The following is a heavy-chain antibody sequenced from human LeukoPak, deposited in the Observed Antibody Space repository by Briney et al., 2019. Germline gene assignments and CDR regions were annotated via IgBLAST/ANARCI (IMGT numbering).Heavy chain of an antibody. V-gene: IGHV2-5*01. D-gene: IGHD3-10*01. CDR2: IYWNDGK. Sequence: SGPTLVNPTQTLTLTCTFSGFSLSTSGVGVGWIRQPPGKALEWLALIYWNDGKRYSPSLKSRLTITKDTSKNQVVLTMTNIDPVDTATYYCAPAYDGSGWFDPWGQGTLVTVSS. CDR3: APAYDGSGWFDP. J-gene: IGHJ5*02. CDR1: GFSLSTSGVG.